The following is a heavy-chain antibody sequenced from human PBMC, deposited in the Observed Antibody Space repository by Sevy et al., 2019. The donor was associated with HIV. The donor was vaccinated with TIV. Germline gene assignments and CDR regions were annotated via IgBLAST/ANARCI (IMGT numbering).Heavy chain of an antibody. V-gene: IGHV3-74*01. CDR2: ANSDGSDT. CDR3: VAANSWEDY. Sequence: GGSLRLSCEGSGYTFSNYWMHWVRQAPGKGLEWVSRANSDGSDTAYADSVKGRFTISRDNAENTMSLQMNSLRAEDTGLYYCVAANSWEDYWGQGTQVTVSS. D-gene: IGHD6-13*01. J-gene: IGHJ4*02. CDR1: GYTFSNYW.